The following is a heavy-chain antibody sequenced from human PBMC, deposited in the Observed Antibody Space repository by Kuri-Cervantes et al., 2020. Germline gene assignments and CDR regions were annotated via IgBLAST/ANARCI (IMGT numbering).Heavy chain of an antibody. J-gene: IGHJ2*01. CDR2: IYTSGST. V-gene: IGHV4-4*07. D-gene: IGHD3-22*01. CDR1: GGSISSYY. Sequence: GSLRLSCTVSGGSISSYYWSWIRQPAGKGLEWIGRIYTSGSTNYNPSLKSRVTMSVDTSKNQFSLKLSSVTAADTAVYYCARGALGYYYDSSGSWYFDLWGRDTLVTVSS. CDR3: ARGALGYYYDSSGSWYFDL.